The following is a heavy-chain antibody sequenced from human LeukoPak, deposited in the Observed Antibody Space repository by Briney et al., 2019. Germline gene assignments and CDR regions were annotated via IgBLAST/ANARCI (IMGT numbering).Heavy chain of an antibody. J-gene: IGHJ5*02. CDR2: IKQDGSEK. CDR3: ARDLVIDSIPPVGLDWFDP. Sequence: PGGSLRLSYAASGFTLSSYWMSWVRQAPGKGLEWVANIKQDGSEKNYVDSVKGRFTISRDNAKNSLYLQMNSLRAEDTAVYYCARDLVIDSIPPVGLDWFDPWGQGTLVTVSS. CDR1: GFTLSSYW. D-gene: IGHD2-2*01. V-gene: IGHV3-7*01.